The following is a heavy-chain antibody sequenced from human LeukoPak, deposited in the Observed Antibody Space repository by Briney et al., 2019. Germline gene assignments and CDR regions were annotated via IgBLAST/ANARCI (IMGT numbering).Heavy chain of an antibody. Sequence: PGGSLRLSCAASGFTFSGYWMSWVRQAPGKGLEWVANIKQDGNEKYYVDSVKGRFTISRDNAKNSLYLQMNSLRAEDTAVYYCARSRGDYERGYFDYWGQGTPVTVSS. D-gene: IGHD4-17*01. CDR3: ARSRGDYERGYFDY. CDR2: IKQDGNEK. J-gene: IGHJ4*02. CDR1: GFTFSGYW. V-gene: IGHV3-7*01.